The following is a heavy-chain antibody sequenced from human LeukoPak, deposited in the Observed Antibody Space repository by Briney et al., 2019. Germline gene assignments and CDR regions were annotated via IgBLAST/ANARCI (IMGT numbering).Heavy chain of an antibody. CDR3: ARYFSSSWYGN. D-gene: IGHD6-13*01. CDR1: GYTFTGYY. J-gene: IGHJ4*01. V-gene: IGHV1-2*02. Sequence: ASLRVSCKASGYTFTGYYMHWVREAPGQGLEWMGWINPNSGGTNYAQKCQGRVTMTRDTSISTAYMEPSRRGSDDVALCYCARYFSSSWYGNWGPGTPGTVSS. CDR2: INPNSGGT.